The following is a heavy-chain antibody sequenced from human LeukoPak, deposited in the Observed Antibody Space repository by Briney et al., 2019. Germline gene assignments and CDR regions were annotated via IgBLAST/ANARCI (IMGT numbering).Heavy chain of an antibody. CDR1: GDSFSSARYY. CDR2: IYFSGST. D-gene: IGHD3-10*01. J-gene: IGHJ4*02. CDR3: ARETGSGSYYLDY. V-gene: IGHV4-61*10. Sequence: SETLSLTCTVSGDSFSSARYYWSWIRQPAGKGLEWIGRIYFSGSTNYNPSLKSRVAISIDTSKNQFSLKLSSVTAADTAVYYCARETGSGSYYLDYWGQGTLVTVSS.